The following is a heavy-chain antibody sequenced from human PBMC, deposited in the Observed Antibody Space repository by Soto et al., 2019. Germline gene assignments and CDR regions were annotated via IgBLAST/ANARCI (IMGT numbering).Heavy chain of an antibody. D-gene: IGHD5-12*01. J-gene: IGHJ5*02. V-gene: IGHV4-4*08. CDR3: ARDTYSGYDFGL. Sequence: SETLSLTCSVSGASIRSYYWHWIRQPPGKGLEWIGYVYTSDYTRYSSSLTSRVTISVDTSKSQLYLQLTSVTAADTAVYYCARDTYSGYDFGLWGQGTLVTVSS. CDR1: GASIRSYY. CDR2: VYTSDYT.